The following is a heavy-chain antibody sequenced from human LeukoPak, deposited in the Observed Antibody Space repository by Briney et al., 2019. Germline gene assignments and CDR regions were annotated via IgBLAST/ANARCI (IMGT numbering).Heavy chain of an antibody. CDR2: ISGSGGST. D-gene: IGHD3-10*01. CDR3: ASSYYYGSGSYESNFDY. CDR1: GFTFSSYG. J-gene: IGHJ4*02. V-gene: IGHV3-23*01. Sequence: GGSLRLSCAASGFTFSSYGMSWVRQAPGKGLEWVSAISGSGGSTYYADSVKGRFTISRDNSKNTLYLQMNSLRAEDTAVYYCASSYYYGSGSYESNFDYWGQGTLVTVSS.